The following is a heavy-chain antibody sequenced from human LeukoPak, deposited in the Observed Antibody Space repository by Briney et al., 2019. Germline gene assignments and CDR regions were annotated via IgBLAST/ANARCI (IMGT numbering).Heavy chain of an antibody. CDR2: IYYSGST. CDR1: GGSISSSSYY. CDR3: ARHSDCTNGVCYYFDY. Sequence: YPSQTLSLTCTVSGGSISSSSYYWGWIRQPPGKGLEWIGSIYYSGSTYYNPSLKSRVTISVDTSKNQFSLKLSSVTAADTAVYYCARHSDCTNGVCYYFDYWGQGTLVTVSS. J-gene: IGHJ4*02. D-gene: IGHD2-8*01. V-gene: IGHV4-39*01.